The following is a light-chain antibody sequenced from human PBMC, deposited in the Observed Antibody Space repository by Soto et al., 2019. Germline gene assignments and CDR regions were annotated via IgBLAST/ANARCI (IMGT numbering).Light chain of an antibody. CDR2: KAS. CDR3: QQYNDYSIT. CDR1: RSIGRW. Sequence: DIQMTQSPSTLSASVGDRVSITCRACRSIGRWLAWYQQKPGKAPKLLIYKASTLESGVPSRFSGSGSGTEFTLTISSLQPDDFATYYCQQYNDYSITFGGGTKVDIK. V-gene: IGKV1-5*03. J-gene: IGKJ4*01.